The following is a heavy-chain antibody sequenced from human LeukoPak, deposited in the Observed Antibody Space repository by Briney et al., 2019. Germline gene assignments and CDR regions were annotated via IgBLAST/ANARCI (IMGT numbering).Heavy chain of an antibody. V-gene: IGHV3-23*01. D-gene: IGHD3-3*01. CDR1: GFTFSSYA. CDR2: ISCSGGST. J-gene: IGHJ4*02. CDR3: AKQVGFWSGYYDY. Sequence: GGSLRLSCAASGFTFSSYAMSWVRQAPGKGLEWVSAISCSGGSTYYADSVKGRFTISRDNSKSTLYLQMNSLRAEDTAVYYCAKQVGFWSGYYDYWGQGTLVTVSS.